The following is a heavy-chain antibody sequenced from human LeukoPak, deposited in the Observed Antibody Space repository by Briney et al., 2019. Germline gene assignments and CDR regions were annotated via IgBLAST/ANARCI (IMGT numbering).Heavy chain of an antibody. CDR3: AVMYSSSWYWFDP. CDR2: IYYSGST. CDR1: GASISSDY. V-gene: IGHV4-59*08. D-gene: IGHD6-13*01. J-gene: IGHJ5*02. Sequence: SETLSLTCTVSGASISSDYWNWIRQPPGKGLEWIGYIYYSGSTNYNPSLKSRVTISVDTSKNQFSLKLSSVTAADTAVYYCAVMYSSSWYWFDPWGQGILVTVSS.